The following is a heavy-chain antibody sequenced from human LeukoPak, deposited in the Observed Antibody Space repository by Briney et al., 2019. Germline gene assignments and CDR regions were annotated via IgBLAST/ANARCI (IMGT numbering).Heavy chain of an antibody. CDR3: AKGVVGGSYFGFDY. J-gene: IGHJ4*02. Sequence: GGSLRLSCAASGFTFSDYGMHWVRQAPGKGLEWVTFIRYDGSNKYYADSVKGRFTISRDNSKNTLYLQMNSLRAEDTAVYYCAKGVVGGSYFGFDYWGQGTLVTVSS. D-gene: IGHD1-26*01. V-gene: IGHV3-30*02. CDR2: IRYDGSNK. CDR1: GFTFSDYG.